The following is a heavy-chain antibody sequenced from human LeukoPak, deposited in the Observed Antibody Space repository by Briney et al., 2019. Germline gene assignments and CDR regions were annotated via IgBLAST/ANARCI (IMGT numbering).Heavy chain of an antibody. CDR2: IRYDGSNK. J-gene: IGHJ4*02. Sequence: GGSLRLSCAASGFTFSSYGMHWVRQAPGKGLEWVAFIRYDGSNKYYADSVKGRFTISRDNSKNTLYLQMNSLRAEDTAVYYCASLPDFWSGYPSRNHNDYWGQGTLVTVSS. CDR3: ASLPDFWSGYPSRNHNDY. CDR1: GFTFSSYG. V-gene: IGHV3-30*02. D-gene: IGHD3-3*01.